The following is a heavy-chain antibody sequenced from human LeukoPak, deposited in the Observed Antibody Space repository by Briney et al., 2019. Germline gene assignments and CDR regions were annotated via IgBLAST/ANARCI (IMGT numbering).Heavy chain of an antibody. CDR2: ISWNSGSI. Sequence: GGSLRLSCAASGFTFDDYAMHWVRQGPGKGLEWVSGISWNSGSIGYADSVKGRFTISRDNAKNSLYLQMNSLRAEDTAVYYCARECPRCGLDYWGQGTLVTVSS. J-gene: IGHJ4*02. D-gene: IGHD2-21*01. CDR1: GFTFDDYA. V-gene: IGHV3-9*01. CDR3: ARECPRCGLDY.